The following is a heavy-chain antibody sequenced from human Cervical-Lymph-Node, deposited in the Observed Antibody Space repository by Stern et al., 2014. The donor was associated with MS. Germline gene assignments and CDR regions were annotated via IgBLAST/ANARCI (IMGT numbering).Heavy chain of an antibody. CDR1: GYSFTSYY. J-gene: IGHJ3*02. CDR2: IKPSGGST. D-gene: IGHD4-23*01. V-gene: IGHV1-46*01. Sequence: PLVASGAEVKKPGASVKVSCKASGYSFTSYYIHWVRQAPGHGLEWMGMIKPSGGSTSYAQYLEVRVTMTRDTSTSSVYMELSILRSEDTAVYYCAMPLLGVTPRTDALDIWGQGTMVTVSS. CDR3: AMPLLGVTPRTDALDI.